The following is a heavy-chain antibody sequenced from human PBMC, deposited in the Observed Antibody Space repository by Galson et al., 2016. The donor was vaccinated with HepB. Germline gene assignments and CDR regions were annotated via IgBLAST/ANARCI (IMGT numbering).Heavy chain of an antibody. CDR1: GYIVSSYH. V-gene: IGHV3-66*01. Sequence: SLRLSCAASGYIVSSYHINWVRQAPGKGLEWVSLINSGGSTYYADSVKGRFTSSRDNSKNTVYLQMNSLRVEDTAVYYCARDRQYSSSWPRRTYYYGTDVWGQGTTVTVSS. D-gene: IGHD6-13*01. CDR3: ARDRQYSSSWPRRTYYYGTDV. J-gene: IGHJ6*02. CDR2: INSGGST.